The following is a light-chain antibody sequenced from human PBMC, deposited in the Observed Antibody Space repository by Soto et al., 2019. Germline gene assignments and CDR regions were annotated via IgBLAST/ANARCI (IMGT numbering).Light chain of an antibody. CDR1: QSISYY. V-gene: IGKV1-39*01. CDR3: QQSYSSPPT. Sequence: DIQMTQSPSSLSASVGDRVTITCRASQSISYYLNWYQQKPGRAPRLLIYTTSSLQSGVPSKFSGSASGTDFTLTISSLQPEYFATYYCQQSYSSPPTFGQGTKVDIK. CDR2: TTS. J-gene: IGKJ1*01.